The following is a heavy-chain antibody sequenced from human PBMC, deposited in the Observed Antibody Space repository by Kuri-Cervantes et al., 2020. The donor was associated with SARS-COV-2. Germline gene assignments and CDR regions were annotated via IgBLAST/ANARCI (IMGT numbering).Heavy chain of an antibody. Sequence: SETLSLTCAVYGGSFSDYYWSWVRQPPGKGLEWIGEINHSGNTNYDPSLKSRVTISIDTSKNQFTLNLTSVTAADTAVYYWARSPPPIVGAPFDYWGQGTLVTVSS. D-gene: IGHD1-26*01. CDR2: INHSGNT. J-gene: IGHJ4*02. CDR1: GGSFSDYY. V-gene: IGHV4-34*01. CDR3: ARSPPPIVGAPFDY.